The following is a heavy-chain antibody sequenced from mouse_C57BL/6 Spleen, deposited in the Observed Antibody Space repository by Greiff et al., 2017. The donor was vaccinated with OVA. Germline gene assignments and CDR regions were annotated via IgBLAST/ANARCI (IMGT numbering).Heavy chain of an antibody. Sequence: QVQLQQPGAELVMPGASVKLSCKASGYTFTSYWMHCVKQRPGQGLEWIGEIDPSDSYTNYNQKFKGKSTLTVDKSSSTAYMQLSSLTSEDSAVYYCARKFFLPHGYAMDYWGQGTSVTVSS. V-gene: IGHV1-69*01. CDR3: ARKFFLPHGYAMDY. D-gene: IGHD2-1*01. CDR1: GYTFTSYW. CDR2: IDPSDSYT. J-gene: IGHJ4*01.